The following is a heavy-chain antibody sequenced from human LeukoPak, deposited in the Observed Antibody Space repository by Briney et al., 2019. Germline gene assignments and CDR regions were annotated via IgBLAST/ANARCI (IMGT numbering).Heavy chain of an antibody. J-gene: IGHJ4*02. V-gene: IGHV3-23*01. D-gene: IGHD3-22*01. CDR3: AKADWDYYDSSGYLYYFDY. Sequence: PGGSLRFSCAASGFTFSSYGMSWVRQAPGKGLEWVSAISGSGGSTYYADSVKGRFTISRDNSKNTLYLQMNSLRAEDTAVYYCAKADWDYYDSSGYLYYFDYWGQGTLVTVSS. CDR2: ISGSGGST. CDR1: GFTFSSYG.